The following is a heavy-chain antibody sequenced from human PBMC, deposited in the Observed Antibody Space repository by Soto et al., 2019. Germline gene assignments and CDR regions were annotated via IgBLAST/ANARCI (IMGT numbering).Heavy chain of an antibody. V-gene: IGHV4-30-4*01. D-gene: IGHD3-22*01. CDR1: GGSISSGDYY. J-gene: IGHJ4*02. CDR3: ARLKSPAFTMIVVVDY. CDR2: IYYSGST. Sequence: SETLSLTCTVSGGSISSGDYYWSWIRQPPGKGLEWIGYIYYSGSTYYNPSLKIRVTISVDTSKNQFSLKLSSVTAADTAVYYCARLKSPAFTMIVVVDYWGQGTLVTVSS.